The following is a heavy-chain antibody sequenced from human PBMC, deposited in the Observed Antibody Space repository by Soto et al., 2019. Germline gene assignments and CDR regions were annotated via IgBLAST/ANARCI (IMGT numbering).Heavy chain of an antibody. CDR3: ARAGHYYDSSGYYSP. Sequence: SETLSLTCTGSGGSISSYYWSWIRQPPGKGLEWIGYIYYSGSTNYNPSLKSRVTISVDTSKNQFSLKLSSVTAADTAVYYCARAGHYYDSSGYYSPWGQGTLVTVSS. CDR2: IYYSGST. V-gene: IGHV4-59*01. J-gene: IGHJ5*02. CDR1: GGSISSYY. D-gene: IGHD3-22*01.